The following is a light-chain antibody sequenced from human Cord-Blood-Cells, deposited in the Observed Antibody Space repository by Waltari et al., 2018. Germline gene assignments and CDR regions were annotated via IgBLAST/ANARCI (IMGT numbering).Light chain of an antibody. CDR2: GAS. Sequence: IVLTQSPATLSLSPGERATITCRASQSFSSYLAWYQQKPGQPPRLLIYGASNRATGIPARFSGSGSGTDFTLTISSLEPEDFAVYYCQQHSNWPPTFGQGTKVEIK. J-gene: IGKJ1*01. V-gene: IGKV3-11*01. CDR3: QQHSNWPPT. CDR1: QSFSSY.